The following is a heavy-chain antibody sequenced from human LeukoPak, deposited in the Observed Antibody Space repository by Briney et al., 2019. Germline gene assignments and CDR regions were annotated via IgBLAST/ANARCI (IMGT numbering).Heavy chain of an antibody. J-gene: IGHJ4*02. V-gene: IGHV3-23*01. CDR2: ISGSGGST. Sequence: PGGSLRLSCAASGFTFSSYAMSWVRQAPGKGLEWVSAISGSGGSTYYADSVKGRFTIPRDNSKNTLYLQMNSLRAEDTAVYYCAKGPLTYCGGDCYSGLFDYWGQGTLVTVSS. CDR1: GFTFSSYA. CDR3: AKGPLTYCGGDCYSGLFDY. D-gene: IGHD2-21*02.